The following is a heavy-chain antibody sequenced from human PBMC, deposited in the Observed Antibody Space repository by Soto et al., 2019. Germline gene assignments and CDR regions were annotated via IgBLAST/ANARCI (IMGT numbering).Heavy chain of an antibody. Sequence: EAQLVESGGGLVQPGGSLRLSCAASGFTFSSYWMSWVRQAPGKGLEWVANIKQDGNEESYVDSVKGRFTISRDNTKNSLFLQMNSLRAEDTAVYYCASWGFIVATNWYFDLWGRGTLVTVS. CDR1: GFTFSSYW. J-gene: IGHJ2*01. CDR2: IKQDGNEE. CDR3: ASWGFIVATNWYFDL. D-gene: IGHD5-12*01. V-gene: IGHV3-7*01.